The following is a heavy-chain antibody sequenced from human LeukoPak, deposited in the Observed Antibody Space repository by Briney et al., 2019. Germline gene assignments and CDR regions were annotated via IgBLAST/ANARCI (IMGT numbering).Heavy chain of an antibody. CDR3: ARLMVRGVIRYYYYGMDV. J-gene: IGHJ6*02. CDR2: ISSISSYI. V-gene: IGHV3-21*01. CDR1: GFTFSSYS. Sequence: GGSLRLSCAASGFTFSSYSMNWVRQAPGKGLEWVSSISSISSYIYYADSVKGRFTISRDNAKNSLYLQMNSLRAEDTAVYYCARLMVRGVIRYYYYGMDVWGQGTTVTVSS. D-gene: IGHD3-10*01.